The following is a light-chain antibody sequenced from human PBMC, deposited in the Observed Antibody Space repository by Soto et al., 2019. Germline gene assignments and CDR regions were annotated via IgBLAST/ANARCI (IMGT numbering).Light chain of an antibody. CDR3: QQYGSAPPYT. Sequence: EIVLTQSPGTLSLSPGERATLSCRASQSVSSSYLAWYQQKPGQAPRLLIYGASSRATGIPDRFSGSGSGTDFTHTISILEPEDFAVYYCQQYGSAPPYTLGQVNKLEIK. V-gene: IGKV3-20*01. CDR2: GAS. CDR1: QSVSSSY. J-gene: IGKJ2*01.